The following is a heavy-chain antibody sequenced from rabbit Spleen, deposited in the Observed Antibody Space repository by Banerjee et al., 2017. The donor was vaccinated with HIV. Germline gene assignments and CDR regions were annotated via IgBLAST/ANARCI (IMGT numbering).Heavy chain of an antibody. CDR2: ISGGSSGST. J-gene: IGHJ6*01. Sequence: QEQLEESGRDLVKPGASLTLTCTASGFTLSSSYWIWWVRQAPGKGLEWIACISGGSSGSTGYASWVNGRFTISKTSSTTVTLQMTSLTVADTATYFCARDTGSSFSSYGMDLWGPGTLVTVS. CDR3: ARDTGSSFSSYGMDL. V-gene: IGHV1S45*01. CDR1: GFTLSSSYW. D-gene: IGHD8-1*01.